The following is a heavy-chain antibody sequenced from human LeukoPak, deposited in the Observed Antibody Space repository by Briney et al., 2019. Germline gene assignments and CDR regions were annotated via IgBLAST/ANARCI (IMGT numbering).Heavy chain of an antibody. J-gene: IGHJ4*02. V-gene: IGHV4-34*01. D-gene: IGHD3-22*01. CDR1: GGSFSGYY. CDR2: INHSGST. Sequence: SETLSLTCAVYGGSFSGYYWSWIRQPPGKGLEWIGEINHSGSTNYNPSLKSRVSISVDTSKNQFSLKLSSVTAAVTAVYYCARGRASYYDSSGYYPNWGQGTLVTVSS. CDR3: ARGRASYYDSSGYYPN.